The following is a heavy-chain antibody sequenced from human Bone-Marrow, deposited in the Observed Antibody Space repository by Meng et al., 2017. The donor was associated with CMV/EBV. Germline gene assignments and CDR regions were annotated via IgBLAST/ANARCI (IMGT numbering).Heavy chain of an antibody. D-gene: IGHD2-2*02. CDR2: IYYSGST. CDR3: ARDCSSTSCYTPRYGMAV. V-gene: IGHV4-59*01. Sequence: SETLSLTCTVSGGSISSYYWSWIRQPPGKGLEWIGYIYYSGSTNYNPSLKSRVTISVDTSKNQFSLKLSSVTAADTAVYYCARDCSSTSCYTPRYGMAVWGPGPTVNVAS. CDR1: GGSISSYY. J-gene: IGHJ6*01.